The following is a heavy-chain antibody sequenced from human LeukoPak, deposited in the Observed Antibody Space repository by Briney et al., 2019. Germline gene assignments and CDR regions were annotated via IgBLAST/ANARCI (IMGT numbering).Heavy chain of an antibody. CDR1: GFTFSTYS. V-gene: IGHV3-48*02. Sequence: GSLRLSCAASGFTFSTYSMNWVRQSPGKGLEWVSYIRSSSSIIHYADSVKGRFTISRDNAKSSLYLQMNSLRDEDTAVYYCARNLYDFLTGFDSWGQGTRVTVSS. J-gene: IGHJ4*02. CDR2: IRSSSSII. CDR3: ARNLYDFLTGFDS. D-gene: IGHD3-9*01.